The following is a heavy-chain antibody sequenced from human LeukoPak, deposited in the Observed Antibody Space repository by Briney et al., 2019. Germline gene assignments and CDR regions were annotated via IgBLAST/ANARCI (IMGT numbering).Heavy chain of an antibody. J-gene: IGHJ4*02. D-gene: IGHD3-10*01. Sequence: GGSLRLSCAASGFTFRNYVIHWVRQAPGKGLEWVAVTSSDLNVKLYADSVKGRFTISRDNSRSTLYLQMNSLRPEDTAIYYCAREGNYGSGSPPSLYFDYWGQGTLVTVSS. CDR3: AREGNYGSGSPPSLYFDY. V-gene: IGHV3-30-3*01. CDR2: TSSDLNVK. CDR1: GFTFRNYV.